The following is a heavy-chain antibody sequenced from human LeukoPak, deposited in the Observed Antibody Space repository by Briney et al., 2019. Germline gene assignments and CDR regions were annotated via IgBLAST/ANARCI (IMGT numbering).Heavy chain of an antibody. CDR2: ISGSGSET. Sequence: PGGSLRLSCAGSGFIFSNYAMNWVRQAPGKGLESVSDISGSGSETHYAESVKGRFTVSRDNSKNTLYLQMNSLRGEDTAVYYCAKRARDGYNSHVDHWGQGTLVTVSS. CDR1: GFIFSNYA. D-gene: IGHD5-24*01. J-gene: IGHJ4*02. V-gene: IGHV3-23*01. CDR3: AKRARDGYNSHVDH.